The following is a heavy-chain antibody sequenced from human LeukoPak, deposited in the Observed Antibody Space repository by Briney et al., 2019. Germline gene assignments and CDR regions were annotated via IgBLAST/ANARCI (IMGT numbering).Heavy chain of an antibody. J-gene: IGHJ3*02. Sequence: GGSLRLSCAASGFTFSNHWMTWVRRAPGKGLEWVANIRPDGSVIHYVDSVKGRFTISRDNSKNSLYLQMNSLRAEDTAVYYCARKGDSFDIWGQGTMVTVSS. CDR3: ARKGDSFDI. CDR1: GFTFSNHW. D-gene: IGHD2-21*01. V-gene: IGHV3-7*01. CDR2: IRPDGSVI.